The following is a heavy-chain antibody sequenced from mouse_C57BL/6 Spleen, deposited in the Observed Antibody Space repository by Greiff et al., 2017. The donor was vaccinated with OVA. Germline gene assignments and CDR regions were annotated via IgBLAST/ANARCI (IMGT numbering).Heavy chain of an antibody. CDR2: IYWDDDK. J-gene: IGHJ3*01. Sequence: QVQLQQSGPGILQSSQTLSLTCSFSGFSLSTSGMGVSWIRQPSGKGLEWLAHIYWDDDKRYNPSLKSRLTISKDTSRNQVFLKITSVDTADTATYYCARVYDYAWFAYWGQGTLVTVSA. D-gene: IGHD2-4*01. V-gene: IGHV8-12*01. CDR3: ARVYDYAWFAY. CDR1: GFSLSTSGMG.